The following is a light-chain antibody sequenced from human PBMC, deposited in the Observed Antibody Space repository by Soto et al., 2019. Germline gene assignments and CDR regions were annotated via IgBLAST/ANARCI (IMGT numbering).Light chain of an antibody. V-gene: IGKV1-5*01. J-gene: IGKJ1*01. CDR1: QSIGSW. CDR3: QQYYGYSRT. Sequence: DIQMTQSPSTLSASVGDRVTITCRASQSIGSWLDWYQKKPGKAPKLLISDASSLISGVPSRLRGSGYATEFTITISRLLTDDFATYYCQQYYGYSRTFGHGTKVDI. CDR2: DAS.